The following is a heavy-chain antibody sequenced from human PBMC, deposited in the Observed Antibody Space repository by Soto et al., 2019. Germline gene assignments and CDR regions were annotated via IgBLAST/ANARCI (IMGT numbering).Heavy chain of an antibody. CDR3: ATADVLLWFLNHTSFDP. V-gene: IGHV1-8*01. CDR2: MNPNSGNT. CDR1: GYTFTSYD. D-gene: IGHD3-10*01. J-gene: IGHJ5*02. Sequence: ASVKVSCKASGYTFTSYDINWVRQTTGQGLEWMGWMNPNSGNTGYAQKFQGRVTMTRNTSISTAYMELSSLRSEDTAVYYCATADVLLWFLNHTSFDPWGQGTLVTVSS.